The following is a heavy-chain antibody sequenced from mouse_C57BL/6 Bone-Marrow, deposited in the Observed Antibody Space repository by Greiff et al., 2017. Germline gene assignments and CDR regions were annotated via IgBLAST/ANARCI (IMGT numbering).Heavy chain of an antibody. Sequence: EVQRVESGGGLVQPGGSLKLSCAASGFTFSDYGMAWVRQAPRKGPAWVAFISNLAYRIYYADTVTGRFTISIENAKNSLYLEMSSLRSVVTAMYYCARGYFYAMDYWGQGTSVTVSS. CDR1: GFTFSDYG. J-gene: IGHJ4*01. V-gene: IGHV5-15*01. CDR2: ISNLAYRI. CDR3: ARGYFYAMDY.